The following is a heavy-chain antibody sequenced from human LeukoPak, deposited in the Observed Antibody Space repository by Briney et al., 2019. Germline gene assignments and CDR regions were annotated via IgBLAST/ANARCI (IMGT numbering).Heavy chain of an antibody. CDR2: INPSGGST. J-gene: IGHJ5*02. D-gene: IGHD4-23*01. CDR1: GYIFTSYF. V-gene: IGHV1-46*01. Sequence: ASVKVSCKASGYIFTSYFMHWVRQAPGQGLEWMGLINPSGGSTRYAQKFQGRVTMTRDMSTSTVYMELSSLRSEDTAVYYCARDNSVEDTAWWFDPWGQGTLVTVSS. CDR3: ARDNSVEDTAWWFDP.